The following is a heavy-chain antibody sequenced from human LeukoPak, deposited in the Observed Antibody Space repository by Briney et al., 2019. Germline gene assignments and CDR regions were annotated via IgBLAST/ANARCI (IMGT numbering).Heavy chain of an antibody. CDR1: GFTFSSYS. Sequence: GGSLRLSCAASGFTFSSYSMNWIRQAPGKGLEWVSSISSSTSYIYYADSVKGRFTVSRDNSKNTLYLQMNSLRAEDTAVYYCARDEVVPAAIPPGMDVWGQGTTVTVSS. V-gene: IGHV3-21*01. CDR2: ISSSTSYI. CDR3: ARDEVVPAAIPPGMDV. J-gene: IGHJ6*02. D-gene: IGHD2-2*02.